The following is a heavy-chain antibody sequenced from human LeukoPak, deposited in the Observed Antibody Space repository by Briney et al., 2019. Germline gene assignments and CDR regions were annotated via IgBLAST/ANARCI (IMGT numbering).Heavy chain of an antibody. V-gene: IGHV1-8*01. CDR1: GYTFTSYD. Sequence: EASVKVSCKASGYTFTSYDINWVRQATGQGLEWMGWMNPNSGNTGYAQKFQGRVTMTRNTSISTAYMELSSLRSEDTAVYYCARGPYSSSWPMINYYYYMDVWGKGTTVTVSS. CDR3: ARGPYSSSWPMINYYYYMDV. D-gene: IGHD6-13*01. J-gene: IGHJ6*03. CDR2: MNPNSGNT.